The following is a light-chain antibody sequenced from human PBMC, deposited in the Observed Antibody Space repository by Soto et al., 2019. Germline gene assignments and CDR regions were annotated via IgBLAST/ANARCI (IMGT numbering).Light chain of an antibody. CDR1: QIISSY. CDR3: QQSYSTPPWT. J-gene: IGKJ1*01. Sequence: DIQMTQSPSSLSASVGDRVTITCRASQIISSYLNWYQQKPGKAPKLLIYAASSLQSGVPSRFSGSGSGTDFTLTISSLQPEDFATYYCQQSYSTPPWTFGQGTKVDI. V-gene: IGKV1-39*01. CDR2: AAS.